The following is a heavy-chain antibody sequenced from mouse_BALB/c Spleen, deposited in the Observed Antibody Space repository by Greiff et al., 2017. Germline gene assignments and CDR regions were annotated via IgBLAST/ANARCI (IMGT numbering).Heavy chain of an antibody. D-gene: IGHD2-14*01. V-gene: IGHV5-12-2*01. CDR1: GFTFSSYT. CDR2: ISNGGGST. Sequence: EVKLVESGGGLVQPGGSLKLSCAASGFTFSSYTMSWVRQTPEKRLEWVAYISNGGGSTYYPDTVKGRFTISRDNAKNTLYLQMSSLKSEDTAMYYCARRGGTALYYAMDYRGQGTSVTVSS. CDR3: ARRGGTALYYAMDY. J-gene: IGHJ4*01.